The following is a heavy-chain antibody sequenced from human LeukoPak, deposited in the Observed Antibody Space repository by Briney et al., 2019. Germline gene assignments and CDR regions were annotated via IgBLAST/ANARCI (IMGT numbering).Heavy chain of an antibody. CDR2: INPNSGGT. V-gene: IGHV1-2*02. CDR3: ARLYYYYYYMDV. CDR1: GYAFTGYY. J-gene: IGHJ6*03. Sequence: GASVKVSCKASGYAFTGYYMHWVRQAPGQGLEWMGWINPNSGGTNYAQKFQGRVTMTRDTSISTAYVELSRLRSDDTAVYYCARLYYYYYYMDVWGKGTTVTVSS.